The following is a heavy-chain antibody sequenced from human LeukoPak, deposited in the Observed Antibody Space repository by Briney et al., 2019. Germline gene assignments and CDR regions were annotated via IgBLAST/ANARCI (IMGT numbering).Heavy chain of an antibody. D-gene: IGHD5-24*01. CDR2: IYYSGST. CDR3: ARDAEMATTDRGVDYYGMDV. CDR1: GGSLSRYY. V-gene: IGHV4-59*01. J-gene: IGHJ6*01. Sequence: PSETLSLTCPVSGGSLSRYYWRWLRPPPGKGLEGIGYIYYSGSTYYNPSLKSRVTISVDTSKNQLSLKRSSVTAADTAVYYCARDAEMATTDRGVDYYGMDVWGQGTTVTVSS.